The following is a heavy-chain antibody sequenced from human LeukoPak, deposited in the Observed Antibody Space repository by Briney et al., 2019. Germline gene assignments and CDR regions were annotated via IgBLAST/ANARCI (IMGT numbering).Heavy chain of an antibody. V-gene: IGHV4-34*01. CDR3: ARGYYYGSGSYYNVPVYFDY. CDR1: GGSFSDYW. Sequence: SETLSLTCAVYGGSFSDYWWTWIRQSPGKGLEWIGEVNHSGRTNYNPSLKSRVTISVDTSKNQFSLKLSSVTAADTAVYYCARGYYYGSGSYYNVPVYFDYWGQGTLVTVSS. CDR2: VNHSGRT. J-gene: IGHJ4*02. D-gene: IGHD3-10*01.